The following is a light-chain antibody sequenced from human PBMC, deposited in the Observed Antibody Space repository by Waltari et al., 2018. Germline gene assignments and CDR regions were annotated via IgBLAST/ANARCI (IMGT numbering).Light chain of an antibody. CDR1: QSVSRS. CDR2: GAS. V-gene: IGKV3-20*01. J-gene: IGKJ1*01. CDR3: QHYVRLPAT. Sequence: IVLTQSPGTLSFSPGEIATLPCRASQSVSRSLAWYQQKPGQAPKLLIYGASTRATGIPDRFSGSGSGTDFSLTISSLEPEDFAIYFCQHYVRLPATFGQGTKVEIK.